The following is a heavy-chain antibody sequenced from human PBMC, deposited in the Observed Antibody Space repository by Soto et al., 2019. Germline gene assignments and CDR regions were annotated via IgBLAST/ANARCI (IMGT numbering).Heavy chain of an antibody. CDR2: IHYSGST. D-gene: IGHD1-26*01. CDR1: GGSISSYY. CDR3: ATARIVGATAPFDY. V-gene: IGHV4-59*01. Sequence: SETLSLTCTVSGGSISSYYWSWILQPPWKGLEWIGNIHYSGSTNYNPSLKSRVTISVDTSKNQFSLKLSSVTAADTAVYYCATARIVGATAPFDYWGQGTLVTVSS. J-gene: IGHJ4*02.